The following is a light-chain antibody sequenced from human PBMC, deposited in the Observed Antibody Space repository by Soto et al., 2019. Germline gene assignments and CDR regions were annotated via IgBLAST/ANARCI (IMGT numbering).Light chain of an antibody. CDR1: QSVSSN. V-gene: IGKV3-15*01. J-gene: IGKJ1*01. CDR2: EAS. Sequence: EIVMTQSPATLFVSPGERATVSCRASQSVSSNLAWYQQKPGQAPRLLIYEASTRAADAPVRFSGSGYGRQLTLTISSLQSEDFAVYFCHQYNDGPGGTFGQGTKVGIK. CDR3: HQYNDGPGGT.